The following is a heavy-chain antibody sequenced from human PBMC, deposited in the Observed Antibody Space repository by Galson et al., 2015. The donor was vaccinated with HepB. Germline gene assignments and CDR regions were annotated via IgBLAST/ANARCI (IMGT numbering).Heavy chain of an antibody. D-gene: IGHD3-10*01. V-gene: IGHV6-1*01. CDR1: GDSVSSNSAA. Sequence: CAISGDSVSSNSAAWNRIRQSPSRGLEWMGRTYYRSKWYNDYAVSVKSRITINPDTSKNQFPLQLNSVPPADTAVSYCAREWFGDFSWLGSWGQGTLVTVSS. CDR2: TYYRSKWYN. J-gene: IGHJ4*02. CDR3: AREWFGDFSWLGS.